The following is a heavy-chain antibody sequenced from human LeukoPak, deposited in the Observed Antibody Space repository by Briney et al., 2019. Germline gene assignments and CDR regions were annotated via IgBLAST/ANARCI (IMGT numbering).Heavy chain of an antibody. D-gene: IGHD2-2*01. CDR1: GYTFTGYY. J-gene: IGHJ6*03. Sequence: ASVKVSCKASGYTFTGYYMHWVRQAPGQGLEWMGWINPNSGGTNYAQKFQGRVTMTRDTSISTAYVELSRLRSDDTAVYYCARGNIVVVPAAPRSYYYYYMDVWGKGTTVTISS. CDR3: ARGNIVVVPAAPRSYYYYYMDV. CDR2: INPNSGGT. V-gene: IGHV1-2*02.